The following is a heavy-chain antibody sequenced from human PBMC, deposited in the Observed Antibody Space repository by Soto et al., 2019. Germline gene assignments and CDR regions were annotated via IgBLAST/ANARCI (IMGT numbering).Heavy chain of an antibody. CDR3: ARGGDAPYYTAGSPPNY. CDR1: GGTSSGYT. D-gene: IGHD3-10*01. Sequence: QVQLVQSGAEVKEPGSSVKVSCRASGGTSSGYTISWVRLAPGQGLEWVGGIIPIFGTTAYAQKFQDRVTITADESTSAVYMELSSLRSDDTAVYYCARGGDAPYYTAGSPPNYWGQGTLVTVSS. V-gene: IGHV1-69*01. J-gene: IGHJ4*02. CDR2: IIPIFGTT.